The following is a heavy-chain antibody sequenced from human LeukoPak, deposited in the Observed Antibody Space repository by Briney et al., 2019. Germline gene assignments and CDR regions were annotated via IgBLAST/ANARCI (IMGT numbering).Heavy chain of an antibody. CDR2: ISWNSGSI. V-gene: IGHV3-9*01. CDR1: GLTFDDYA. J-gene: IGHJ6*03. D-gene: IGHD3-22*01. Sequence: GGSLRLSCAASGLTFDDYAMHWVRQAPGKGLEWVSGISWNSGSIGYADSVKGRFTISRDNAKNSLYLQMNSLRAEDTAVYYCARDSYYDSSGYSLYYYYYYMDVWGKGTTVTVSS. CDR3: ARDSYYDSSGYSLYYYYYYMDV.